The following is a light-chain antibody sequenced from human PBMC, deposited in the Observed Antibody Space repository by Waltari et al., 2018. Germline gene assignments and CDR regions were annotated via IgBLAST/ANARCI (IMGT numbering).Light chain of an antibody. CDR2: VNSDGSH. CDR3: QTGGHGTWV. Sequence: QLVLTQSPSASASLGASIKLTCTLRSGHRSNVIPSLPQQPEKGPRYLMKVNSDGSHTRGNEIPDRFSGSSSGAERYLTISSLQSEDEADYYCQTGGHGTWVFGGGTKLTVL. V-gene: IGLV4-69*01. CDR1: SGHRSNV. J-gene: IGLJ3*02.